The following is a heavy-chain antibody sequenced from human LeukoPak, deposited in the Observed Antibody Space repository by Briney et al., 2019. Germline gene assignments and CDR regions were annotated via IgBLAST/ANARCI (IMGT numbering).Heavy chain of an antibody. V-gene: IGHV3-9*01. Sequence: GGSLRLSCAASGFTFDDYAMHWVRQAPGKGLEWVSGISWNSGSIGYADSVKGRFTISRDNAKNSLYLQMNSLRAEDTAVYYCARDKNSRALPRSHYYYYMDVWGKGTTVTVSS. CDR1: GFTFDDYA. CDR3: ARDKNSRALPRSHYYYYMDV. J-gene: IGHJ6*03. D-gene: IGHD6-13*01. CDR2: ISWNSGSI.